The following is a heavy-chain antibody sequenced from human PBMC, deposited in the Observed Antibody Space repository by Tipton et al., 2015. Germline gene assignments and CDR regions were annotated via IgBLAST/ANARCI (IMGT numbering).Heavy chain of an antibody. CDR2: ISSSGSTV. CDR1: GFNFSDYY. Sequence: SLRLSCAASGFNFSDYYMSWIRQAPGKGLEWVSYISSSGSTVYYADSVKGRFTISRDNAKNSLYLQMNSLRAEDTAVYYCARSRNYYYYVMDAWGQGTTVTVSS. D-gene: IGHD1-14*01. CDR3: ARSRNYYYYVMDA. J-gene: IGHJ6*02. V-gene: IGHV3-11*01.